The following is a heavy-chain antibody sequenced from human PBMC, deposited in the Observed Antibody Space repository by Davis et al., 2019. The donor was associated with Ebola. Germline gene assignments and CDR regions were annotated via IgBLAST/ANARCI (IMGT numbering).Heavy chain of an antibody. CDR1: GGSFSGYY. D-gene: IGHD3-3*01. V-gene: IGHV4-34*01. CDR3: ATRSGYYTMRGFYYYYGMDV. CDR2: INHSGST. J-gene: IGHJ6*02. Sequence: SETLSLTCAVYGGSFSGYYWSWIRQPPGKGLEWMGEINHSGSTNYNPSLKSRVTISVDTSKNQFSLKLSSVTAADTAVYYCATRSGYYTMRGFYYYYGMDVWGQGTTVTVSS.